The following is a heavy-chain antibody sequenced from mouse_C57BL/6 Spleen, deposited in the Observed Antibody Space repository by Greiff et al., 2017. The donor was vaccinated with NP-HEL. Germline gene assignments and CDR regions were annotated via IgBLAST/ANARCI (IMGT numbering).Heavy chain of an antibody. CDR2: IYPGSGST. J-gene: IGHJ1*03. CDR3: ARYDYDGHWYFDV. Sequence: QVQLQQSGAELMKPGASVKLSCKATGYTFTSYWITWVKQRPGQGLEWIGDIYPGSGSTNYNEKFKSKATLTVDTSSSTAYMQLSSLTSEDSAVYYCARYDYDGHWYFDVWGTGTTVTVSS. V-gene: IGHV1-55*01. D-gene: IGHD2-4*01. CDR1: GYTFTSYW.